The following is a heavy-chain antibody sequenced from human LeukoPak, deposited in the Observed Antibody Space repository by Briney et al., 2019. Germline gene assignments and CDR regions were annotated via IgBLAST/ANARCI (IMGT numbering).Heavy chain of an antibody. D-gene: IGHD3-22*01. J-gene: IGHJ3*02. V-gene: IGHV1-69*02. CDR1: GYTLTELS. Sequence: AASVKVSCKVSGYTLTELSMHWVRQAPGQGLEWMGRIIPILGIANYAQKFQGRVTITADKSTSTAYMELSSLRSEDTAVYYCATITMIGVDPHAFDIWGQGTMVTVPS. CDR3: ATITMIGVDPHAFDI. CDR2: IIPILGIA.